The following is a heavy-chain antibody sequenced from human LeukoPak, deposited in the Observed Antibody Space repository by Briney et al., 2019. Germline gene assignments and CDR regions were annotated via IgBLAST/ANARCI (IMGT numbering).Heavy chain of an antibody. D-gene: IGHD6-13*01. J-gene: IGHJ4*02. CDR1: GFSFSTYA. Sequence: GGSLRLSCAASGFSFSTYAMTWVRQAPGKRLEWVSTISGSGGSGGKTYYADSVKGRFSISRDNSKNTLYLQMNSLRAEDTAVYYCAKVLLSSSWAYWGQGTLVTVSS. CDR2: ISGSGGSGGKT. V-gene: IGHV3-23*01. CDR3: AKVLLSSSWAY.